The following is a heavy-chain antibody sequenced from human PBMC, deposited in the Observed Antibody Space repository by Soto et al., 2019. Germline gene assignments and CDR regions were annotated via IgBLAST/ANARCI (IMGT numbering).Heavy chain of an antibody. V-gene: IGHV3-33*01. CDR2: IWYDGSNK. Sequence: GGSLRLSCAASGFTFSSYGMHWVRQAPGKGLEWVAVIWYDGSNKYYADSVKGRFTISRDNSKNTLYLQMNSLRAEDTAVYYCAGGPDGSYSPFDYWGQGTLVTVSS. CDR1: GFTFSSYG. J-gene: IGHJ4*02. CDR3: AGGPDGSYSPFDY. D-gene: IGHD1-26*01.